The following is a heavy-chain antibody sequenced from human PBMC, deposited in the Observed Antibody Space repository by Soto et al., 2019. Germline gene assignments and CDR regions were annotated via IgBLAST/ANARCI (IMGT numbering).Heavy chain of an antibody. CDR2: FDPEDGET. J-gene: IGHJ4*02. D-gene: IGHD6-19*01. V-gene: IGHV1-24*01. CDR3: ATYRLRQWPPLGTFDY. Sequence: ASVKVSCKVSGYTLTELSMHWVRQAPGKGLEWMGGFDPEDGETIYAQKFQGRVTMTEDTSTDTAYMELSSLRSEDTAVYYCATYRLRQWPPLGTFDYWGQGTLVTVSS. CDR1: GYTLTELS.